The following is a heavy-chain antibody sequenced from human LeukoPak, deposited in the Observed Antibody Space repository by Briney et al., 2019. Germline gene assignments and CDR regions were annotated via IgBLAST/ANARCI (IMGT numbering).Heavy chain of an antibody. Sequence: ASVKVSCKASGYTFTSYGISWVRQAPGQGLEWMGWISAYNGNTNYAQKLQGRVTMTTDTSTSTAYMELRSLRSDDTAVYYCARILRYFDWLLSYPLDYWGQGTLVTVSS. D-gene: IGHD3-9*01. CDR3: ARILRYFDWLLSYPLDY. J-gene: IGHJ4*02. CDR2: ISAYNGNT. V-gene: IGHV1-18*01. CDR1: GYTFTSYG.